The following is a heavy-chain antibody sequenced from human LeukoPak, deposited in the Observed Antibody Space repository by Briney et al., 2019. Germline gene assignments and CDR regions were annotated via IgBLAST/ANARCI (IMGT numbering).Heavy chain of an antibody. CDR1: GFTFNSYP. Sequence: GGSLRLSCAASGFTFNSYPMTWVRQAPGKGLEWVSAIRPSGGSTFYADSVKGRFTISRDSSKNTLYLQMNSLRAEDTAVYYCAKLTSGWFEDFWGQGTLVTVSS. CDR2: IRPSGGST. V-gene: IGHV3-23*01. D-gene: IGHD6-19*01. J-gene: IGHJ4*02. CDR3: AKLTSGWFEDF.